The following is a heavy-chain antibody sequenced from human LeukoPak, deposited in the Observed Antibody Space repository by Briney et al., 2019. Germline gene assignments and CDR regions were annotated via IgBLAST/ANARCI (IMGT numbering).Heavy chain of an antibody. Sequence: SETLSLTCTVSGGSISSYYWSWIRQPPGKGLEWIGYIYYSGSTNYNPSLKSRVTISVDTSKNQFSLKLSSVTAADTAVYYCAKDADLWFGELLPTVFDYWGQGTLVTVSS. J-gene: IGHJ4*02. CDR1: GGSISSYY. CDR2: IYYSGST. CDR3: AKDADLWFGELLPTVFDY. D-gene: IGHD3-10*01. V-gene: IGHV4-59*01.